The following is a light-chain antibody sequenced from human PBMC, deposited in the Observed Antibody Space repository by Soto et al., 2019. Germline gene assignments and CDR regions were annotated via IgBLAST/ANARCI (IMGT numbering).Light chain of an antibody. V-gene: IGKV1-39*01. J-gene: IGKJ4*01. CDR1: QYIHTY. CDR2: AAS. CDR3: QQSYTIFT. Sequence: DIQLTQSPSSLSASVGDRVTITCRASQYIHTYLNWYQQKPGKAPKLLIYAASTLQSGVPSRFSGSGSGTDFTLTISSLQPEDSATYSCQQSYTIFTFGGGTKVEIK.